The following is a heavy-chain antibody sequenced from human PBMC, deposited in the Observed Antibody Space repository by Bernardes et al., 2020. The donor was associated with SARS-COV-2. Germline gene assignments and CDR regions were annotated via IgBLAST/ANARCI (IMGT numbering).Heavy chain of an antibody. CDR3: ARHGPTSIFGVGPYYYYGMDG. J-gene: IGHJ6*02. Sequence: SLKTSCKGSGYSFTSYWIGWVRQMPGQGLEWMGIIYPGASYTRYSPSFPGQVTISADKSISTAYLPWSSLKASDTAMYYCARHGPTSIFGVGPYYYYGMDGWGQGNTVTVSS. D-gene: IGHD3-3*01. CDR2: IYPGASYT. V-gene: IGHV5-51*01. CDR1: GYSFTSYW.